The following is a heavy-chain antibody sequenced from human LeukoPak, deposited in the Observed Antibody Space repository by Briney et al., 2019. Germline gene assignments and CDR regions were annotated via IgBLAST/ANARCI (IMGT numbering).Heavy chain of an antibody. V-gene: IGHV3-21*01. J-gene: IGHJ5*02. D-gene: IGHD6-13*01. CDR3: AKDRPGIAAATVGEYNWFDP. Sequence: GGSLRLSCAASGSTFSSYSMNWVRQAPGKGLEWVSSISSSSSYIYYADSVKGRFTISRDNSKNTLYLQMNSLRAEDTAVYYCAKDRPGIAAATVGEYNWFDPWGQGTLVTVSS. CDR1: GSTFSSYS. CDR2: ISSSSSYI.